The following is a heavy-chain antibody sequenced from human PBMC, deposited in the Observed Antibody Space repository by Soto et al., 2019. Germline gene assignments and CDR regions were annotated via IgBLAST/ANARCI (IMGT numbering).Heavy chain of an antibody. CDR2: IHTDGSHT. CDR3: AGWFTYGNFDYFDY. D-gene: IGHD3-10*01. Sequence: EVQLVESGGGLVQTGGSMRLSCAASGFTFISYWMHWFRQAPGKGLVWVSRIHTDGSHTAYADSVKGRFTISRDNAKNTLYLQVSGLRAEDTAVYYCAGWFTYGNFDYFDYWGQGTQVTVSS. V-gene: IGHV3-74*01. CDR1: GFTFISYW. J-gene: IGHJ4*02.